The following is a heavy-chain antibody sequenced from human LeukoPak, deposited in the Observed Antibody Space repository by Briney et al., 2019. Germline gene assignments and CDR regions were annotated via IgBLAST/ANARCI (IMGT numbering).Heavy chain of an antibody. V-gene: IGHV3-23*01. Sequence: GGSLRLSCAASGFTVSSYAMSWVRQAPGKGLEWVSCTSGSGGSTYYAGSVKGRFTISRENSKNTPYLQMNSLRVEDTAVYYCAKNGGSQCYSHLDSGGQGTVVTVSS. J-gene: IGHJ4*02. D-gene: IGHD2-15*01. CDR2: TSGSGGST. CDR3: AKNGGSQCYSHLDS. CDR1: GFTVSSYA.